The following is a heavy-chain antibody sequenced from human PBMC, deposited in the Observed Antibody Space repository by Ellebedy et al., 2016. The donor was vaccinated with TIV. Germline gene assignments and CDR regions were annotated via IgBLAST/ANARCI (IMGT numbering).Heavy chain of an antibody. CDR2: MFYSGNS. D-gene: IGHD3-3*01. CDR3: ARQPTSITIFGVVKTP. J-gene: IGHJ5*02. Sequence: MPSETLSLTCTVSGGSIGSGNYYWVWIRQPPGKGLEYIGGMFYSGNSYYNPSLKSRVAMSFDNSKNQFSLKLTSVTAADTADYYCARQPTSITIFGVVKTPWGQGTLVTVSS. V-gene: IGHV4-39*01. CDR1: GGSIGSGNYY.